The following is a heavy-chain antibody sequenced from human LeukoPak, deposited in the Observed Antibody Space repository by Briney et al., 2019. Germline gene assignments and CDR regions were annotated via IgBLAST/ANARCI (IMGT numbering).Heavy chain of an antibody. V-gene: IGHV4-34*01. CDR3: ARGPVYYYDSSLQRPQDAFDI. J-gene: IGHJ3*02. Sequence: PSETLSLTCAVYGGSFSGYYWSWIRQPPGKGLEWIGEIDHSGSTNYNPSLKSRVTISVDTSKNQFSLKLSSVTAADTAVYYCARGPVYYYDSSLQRPQDAFDIWGQGTMVTVSS. D-gene: IGHD3-22*01. CDR2: IDHSGST. CDR1: GGSFSGYY.